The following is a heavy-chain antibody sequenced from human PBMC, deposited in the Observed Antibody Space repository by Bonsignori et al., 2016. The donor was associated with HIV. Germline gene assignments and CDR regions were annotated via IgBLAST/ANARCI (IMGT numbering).Heavy chain of an antibody. V-gene: IGHV3-23*01. J-gene: IGHJ4*02. CDR3: ARSSSWYLYYFDY. D-gene: IGHD6-13*01. CDR2: ISGSGGST. Sequence: GGSLRLSCAASGFTFSSYAMSWVRQAPGKGLEWVSAISGSGGSTYYADSVKGRFTISRDNSKNTLYLQMNSLRAEDTAVYYCARSSSWYLYYFDYWGQGTLVTVSS. CDR1: GFTFSSYA.